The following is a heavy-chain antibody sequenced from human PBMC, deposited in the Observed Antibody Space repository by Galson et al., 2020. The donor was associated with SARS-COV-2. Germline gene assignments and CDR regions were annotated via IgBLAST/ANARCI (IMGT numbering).Heavy chain of an antibody. D-gene: IGHD6-13*01. CDR3: VRSAQLWRSPYFYFAFDV. CDR1: GGSINNYY. V-gene: IGHV4-59*01. Sequence: ASETLSLTCTVSGGSINNYYWTWIRQSPGKGLEWIGEIYHSGTTNYNPSLRSRVTISLDTSKSQFSLNLSSMTAADTATYYCVRSAQLWRSPYFYFAFDVWGQGTTVTVSS. CDR2: IYHSGTT. J-gene: IGHJ6*02.